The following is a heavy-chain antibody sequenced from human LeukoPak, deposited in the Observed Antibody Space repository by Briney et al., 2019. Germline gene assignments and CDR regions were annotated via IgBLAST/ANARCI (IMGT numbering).Heavy chain of an antibody. Sequence: ASVKVSCKASGYTFTSYGISWVRQAPGQGLEWMGWISAYNGNTNYAQKLQGRVTMTTDTSTSTAYMELRSLRSDDTAVYYCARDEYYDSSGYYTLDYWGQGTLVTVSS. CDR2: ISAYNGNT. D-gene: IGHD3-22*01. CDR1: GYTFTSYG. V-gene: IGHV1-18*01. J-gene: IGHJ4*02. CDR3: ARDEYYDSSGYYTLDY.